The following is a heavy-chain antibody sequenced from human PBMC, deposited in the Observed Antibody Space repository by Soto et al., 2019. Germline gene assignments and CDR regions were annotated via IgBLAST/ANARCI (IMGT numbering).Heavy chain of an antibody. D-gene: IGHD2-2*01. CDR3: ARAVVVPAAMSGYYYYYGMDV. V-gene: IGHV3-48*02. CDR2: ISSSSSTI. Sequence: VRLLRVRNAAVGLTCRSYSVRWVSKDPGKGLEWVSYISSSSSTIYYADSVKGRFTIPRDNAKNSLYLQMNSLRDEDTAVYYCARAVVVPAAMSGYYYYYGMDVWGQGTTVTVSS. J-gene: IGHJ6*02. CDR1: GLTCRSYS.